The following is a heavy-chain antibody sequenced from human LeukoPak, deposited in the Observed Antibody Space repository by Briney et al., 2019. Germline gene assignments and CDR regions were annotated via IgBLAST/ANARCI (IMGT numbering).Heavy chain of an antibody. CDR1: GYTFASYG. J-gene: IGHJ4*02. CDR3: AREYCSSTSCYSPDY. Sequence: ASVKVSCKASGYTFASYGISWVRQAPGQELEWMGWISTYNGNTNYAQKLQGRVTMTTDTSTSTAYMELRSLRSDDTAVYYCAREYCSSTSCYSPDYWGQGTLVTVSS. CDR2: ISTYNGNT. V-gene: IGHV1-18*01. D-gene: IGHD2-2*01.